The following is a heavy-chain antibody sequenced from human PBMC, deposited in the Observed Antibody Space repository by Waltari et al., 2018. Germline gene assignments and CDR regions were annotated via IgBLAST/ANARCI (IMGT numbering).Heavy chain of an antibody. V-gene: IGHV4-4*07. D-gene: IGHD6-6*01. Sequence: QVQLQESGPGLVKPSETLSLTCTVSGGSISPYAWSWIRQPAGKGLEWIGRVYTSGITNYNPSIKTRVTRSVDTSKNQCSLKLSSVTAADTAVYYCAREQMYSSSSDYYYYMDVWGKGTTVTIS. J-gene: IGHJ6*03. CDR3: AREQMYSSSSDYYYYMDV. CDR2: VYTSGIT. CDR1: GGSISPYA.